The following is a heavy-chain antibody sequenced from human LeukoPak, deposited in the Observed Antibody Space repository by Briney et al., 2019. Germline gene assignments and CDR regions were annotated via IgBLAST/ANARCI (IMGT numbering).Heavy chain of an antibody. D-gene: IGHD6-13*01. Sequence: GASVKVSCKASGYTFTGYYMHWVRQAPGQGLEWMGWINPNSGGTNYAQKFQGRVTVTRDTSISTAYMELSRLRSDDTAVYYCARGWDIAAAGSVLVDYWGQGTLVTVSS. J-gene: IGHJ4*02. CDR3: ARGWDIAAAGSVLVDY. V-gene: IGHV1-2*02. CDR2: INPNSGGT. CDR1: GYTFTGYY.